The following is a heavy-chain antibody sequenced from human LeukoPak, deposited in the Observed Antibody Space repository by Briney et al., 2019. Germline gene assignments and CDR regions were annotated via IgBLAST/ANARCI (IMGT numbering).Heavy chain of an antibody. Sequence: WIRQPPGKGLEWIGYIYHSGSTYYNPSLKSRVTISVDRSKNQFSLKLSSVTAADTAVYYCARDCGGDLVALDIWGQGTMVTVSS. CDR2: IYHSGST. CDR3: ARDCGGDLVALDI. V-gene: IGHV4-30-2*01. J-gene: IGHJ3*02. D-gene: IGHD2-21*02.